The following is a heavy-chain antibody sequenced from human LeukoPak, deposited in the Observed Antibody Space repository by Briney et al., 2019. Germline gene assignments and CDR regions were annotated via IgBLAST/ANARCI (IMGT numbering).Heavy chain of an antibody. CDR3: ARETYYDILTGSYYFDY. CDR1: GGSISSGGYY. J-gene: IGHJ4*02. D-gene: IGHD3-9*01. V-gene: IGHV4-31*03. CDR2: IYYSGST. Sequence: SQTLSLTCTVSGGSISSGGYYWSWIRQHPGKGLEWIGYIYYSGSTYYNPSLKSRVTIPVDTSKNQFSLKLSSVTAADTAVYYCARETYYDILTGSYYFDYWGQGTLVTVSS.